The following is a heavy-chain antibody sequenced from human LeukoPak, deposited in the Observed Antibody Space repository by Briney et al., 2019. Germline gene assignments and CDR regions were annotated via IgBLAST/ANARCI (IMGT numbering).Heavy chain of an antibody. V-gene: IGHV1-69*06. Sequence: ASVKVSCKASGGTFSNYAITWVRQAPGHGLEWMGGIIPVFDTSNYAQKFQGRVTITADKSTSTAYMELSSLRSEDTAVYYCATEPPFYDILTAYSPYPWGQGTLVTVSS. CDR2: IIPVFDTS. CDR3: ATEPPFYDILTAYSPYP. J-gene: IGHJ5*02. D-gene: IGHD3-9*01. CDR1: GGTFSNYA.